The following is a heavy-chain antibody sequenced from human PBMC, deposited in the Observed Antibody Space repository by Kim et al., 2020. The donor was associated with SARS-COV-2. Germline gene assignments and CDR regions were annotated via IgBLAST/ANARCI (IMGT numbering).Heavy chain of an antibody. Sequence: GGSLRLSCAASGFTFSSYAMSWVRQAPGKGLEWVSAISGSGGSTYYADSVKGRFTISRDNSKNTLYLQMNSLRAEDTAVYYCAKVDRGLKVGAGGFDYWGQGTLVTVSS. CDR2: ISGSGGST. D-gene: IGHD1-26*01. V-gene: IGHV3-23*01. CDR1: GFTFSSYA. J-gene: IGHJ4*02. CDR3: AKVDRGLKVGAGGFDY.